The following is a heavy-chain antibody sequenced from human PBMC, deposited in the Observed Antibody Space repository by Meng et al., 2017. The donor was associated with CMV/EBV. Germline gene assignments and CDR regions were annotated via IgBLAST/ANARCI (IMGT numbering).Heavy chain of an antibody. Sequence: SGGTFSSYAISWVRQAPGQGLEWMGGIIPILGIANYAQKFQGRVTITADKSTSTAYIELSSLRSEDTAVYYCARSRAIVGARAGWFDPWGQGTLVNVSS. D-gene: IGHD1-26*01. J-gene: IGHJ5*02. CDR3: ARSRAIVGARAGWFDP. V-gene: IGHV1-69*10. CDR1: GGTFSSYA. CDR2: IIPILGIA.